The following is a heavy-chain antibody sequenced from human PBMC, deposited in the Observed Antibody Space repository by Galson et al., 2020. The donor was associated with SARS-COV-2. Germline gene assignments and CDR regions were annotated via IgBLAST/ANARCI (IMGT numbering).Heavy chain of an antibody. J-gene: IGHJ6*02. Sequence: GESLKISCAASGFTFSSFAMSWVRQAPGKGLGWVPAISGRGGSTSYADSVKGRFPISRDNSKNTLYLQMNSRRAEDAAVYYCAKWGIQEYYYYGGMDVWGQGATVVVSS. V-gene: IGHV3-23*01. CDR2: ISGRGGST. CDR1: GFTFSSFA. CDR3: AKWGIQEYYYYGGMDV. D-gene: IGHD5-18*01.